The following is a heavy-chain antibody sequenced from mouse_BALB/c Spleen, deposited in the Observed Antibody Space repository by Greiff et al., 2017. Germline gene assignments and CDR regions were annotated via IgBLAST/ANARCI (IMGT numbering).Heavy chain of an antibody. CDR1: GFTFSNYW. CDR2: IRLKSNNYAT. CDR3: IGPLDY. J-gene: IGHJ2*01. V-gene: IGHV6-6*02. Sequence: EVKVEESGGGLVQPGGSMKLSCVASGFTFSNYWMNWVRQSPEKGLEWVAEIRLKSNNYATHYAESVKGRFTISRDDSKSSVYLQMNNLRAEDTGIYYCIGPLDYWGQGTTLTVSS.